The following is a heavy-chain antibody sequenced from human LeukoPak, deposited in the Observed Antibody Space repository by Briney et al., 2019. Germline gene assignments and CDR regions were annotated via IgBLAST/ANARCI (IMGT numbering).Heavy chain of an antibody. V-gene: IGHV1-2*02. CDR1: GYTFTGYY. CDR2: INPNSGGT. Sequence: ASVKVSCKASGYTFTGYYMHWVRQAPGQALEWMGWINPNSGGTNYAQKFQGRVTMTRDTSISTAYMELSRLRSDDTAVYYCALATTHPSTFDYWGQGTLVTVSS. J-gene: IGHJ4*02. CDR3: ALATTHPSTFDY. D-gene: IGHD4-17*01.